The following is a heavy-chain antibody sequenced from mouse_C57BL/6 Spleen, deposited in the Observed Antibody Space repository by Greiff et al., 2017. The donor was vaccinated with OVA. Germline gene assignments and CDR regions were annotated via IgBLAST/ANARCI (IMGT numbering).Heavy chain of an antibody. J-gene: IGHJ4*01. D-gene: IGHD4-1*01. CDR3: ASEDWDVGAMDY. CDR2: IYPGDGDT. CDR1: GYAFSSSW. V-gene: IGHV1-82*01. Sequence: QVQLQQSGPELVKPGASVKISCKASGYAFSSSWMNWVKQRPGKGLEWIGRIYPGDGDTNYNGKFKGKATLTADKSSSTAYMQLSSRTSEYSAVYFCASEDWDVGAMDYWGQGTSVTVSS.